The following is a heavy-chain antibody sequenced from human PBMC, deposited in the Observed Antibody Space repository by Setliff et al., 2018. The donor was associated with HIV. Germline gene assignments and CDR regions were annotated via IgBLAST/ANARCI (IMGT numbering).Heavy chain of an antibody. CDR2: IYYSGST. CDR3: ARARYYYDPDNTGSSGEYFDY. V-gene: IGHV4-31*03. Sequence: PSETLSLTCSVSGGSMSSGDYYWSWIRQHPGKGLEWIGYIYYSGSTYYNPSLKSRITISGDTSKNEFSLKVTSVTAAETAVYFCARARYYYDPDNTGSSGEYFDYWGQGALVTVSS. CDR1: GGSMSSGDYY. D-gene: IGHD3-22*01. J-gene: IGHJ4*02.